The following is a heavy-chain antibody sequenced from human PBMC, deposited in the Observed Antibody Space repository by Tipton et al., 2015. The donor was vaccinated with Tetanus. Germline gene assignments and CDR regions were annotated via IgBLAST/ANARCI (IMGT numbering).Heavy chain of an antibody. Sequence: TLSLTCTVSGGSISSSSYYWGWIRQPPGKGLEWIGRIYTSGSTNYNPSLKSRVTMSVDTSKNQFSLKLSSVTAADTAVYYCAREWYCSGGSCTFDDYWGQGTLVTVSS. D-gene: IGHD2-15*01. CDR2: IYTSGST. CDR1: GGSISSSSYY. J-gene: IGHJ4*02. CDR3: AREWYCSGGSCTFDDY. V-gene: IGHV4-39*07.